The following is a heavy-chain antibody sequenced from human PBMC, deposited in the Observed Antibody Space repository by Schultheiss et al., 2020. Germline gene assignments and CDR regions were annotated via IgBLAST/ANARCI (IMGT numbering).Heavy chain of an antibody. D-gene: IGHD2-8*01. CDR1: GFTFSSYG. V-gene: IGHV3-33*08. J-gene: IGHJ2*01. CDR2: IWYDGSNK. CDR3: ARGWTMLMGEPYWYFDL. Sequence: GGSLRLSCAASGFTFSSYGMHWVRQAPGKGLEWVAVIWYDGSNKYYADSVKGRFTISRDNSKNTLYLQMNSLRAEDTAVYYCARGWTMLMGEPYWYFDLWGRGTLVNVSS.